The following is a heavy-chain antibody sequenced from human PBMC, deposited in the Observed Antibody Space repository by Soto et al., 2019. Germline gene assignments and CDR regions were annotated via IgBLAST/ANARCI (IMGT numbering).Heavy chain of an antibody. V-gene: IGHV3-7*01. J-gene: IGHJ4*02. Sequence: GGSLRLSCAASGFTFHKYWMGWVRQTPDKGLEWVANIKPDGSDKYYVDSVKGRFTISRDNAKKSLYLQVNSLRAEDTAIYYCARENYFDYWGQGTLVTVSS. CDR3: ARENYFDY. CDR2: IKPDGSDK. CDR1: GFTFHKYW.